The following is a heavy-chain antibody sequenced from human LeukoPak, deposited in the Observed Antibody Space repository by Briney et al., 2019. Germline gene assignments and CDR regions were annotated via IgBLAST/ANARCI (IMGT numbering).Heavy chain of an antibody. CDR2: INPNIGGA. J-gene: IGHJ6*04. CDR3: ARDFCGGDCYSRNTYMDV. D-gene: IGHD2-21*02. Sequence: SVKVSCKASGYTFTGYYMHWVRQAPGQGLEWMGRINPNIGGANYAQKFQGRVTMTRATSISTAYMELSRLRSDDTAVYYCARDFCGGDCYSRNTYMDVWGKGTTVTVSS. CDR1: GYTFTGYY. V-gene: IGHV1-2*06.